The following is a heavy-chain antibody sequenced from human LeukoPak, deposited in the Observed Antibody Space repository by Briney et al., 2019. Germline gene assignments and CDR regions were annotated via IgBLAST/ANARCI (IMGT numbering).Heavy chain of an antibody. J-gene: IGHJ3*02. CDR1: GGSISSYY. V-gene: IGHV4-59*01. Sequence: SETLSLTCTVSGGSISSYYWSWIRQPPGKGLEWIGYIYYSGSTNYNPSLESRVTISGDTSKNQFSLKLISVTAADTAVYYSAYGSGSFAFDIWGQGTMVIVSS. CDR2: IYYSGST. CDR3: AYGSGSFAFDI. D-gene: IGHD3-10*01.